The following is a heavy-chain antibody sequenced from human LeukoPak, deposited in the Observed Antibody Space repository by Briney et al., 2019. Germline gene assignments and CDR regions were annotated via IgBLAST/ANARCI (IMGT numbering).Heavy chain of an antibody. V-gene: IGHV1-69*06. Sequence: GASVKVSCKASGGTFSSYAISWVRQAPGQGLEWMGGIIPIFGTANYAQKFQGRVTITADKSTSTAYMELSSLRSEDTAVYYCAREPPIFGVVIPYYYYYMDVWGKGTTVTVSS. CDR1: GGTFSSYA. CDR3: AREPPIFGVVIPYYYYYMDV. D-gene: IGHD3-3*01. J-gene: IGHJ6*03. CDR2: IIPIFGTA.